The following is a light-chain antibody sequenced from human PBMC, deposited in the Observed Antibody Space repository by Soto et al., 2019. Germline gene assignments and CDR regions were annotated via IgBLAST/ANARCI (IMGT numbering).Light chain of an antibody. CDR1: QSVSSSY. V-gene: IGKV3-20*01. CDR2: GAS. J-gene: IGKJ1*01. CDR3: QQYGSSPRT. Sequence: EIVLTQSPGTLSLSPGERATLSCRASQSVSSSYLAWYQQKPGQAPRLLIYGASSRATGIPDRFSGSGSGTAFTLTTSRLEPEAFAVYYCQQYGSSPRTFGQGTKVEIK.